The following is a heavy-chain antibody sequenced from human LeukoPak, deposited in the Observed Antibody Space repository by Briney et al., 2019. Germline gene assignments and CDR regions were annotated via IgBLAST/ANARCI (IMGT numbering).Heavy chain of an antibody. Sequence: SETLSLTCTVSGGSINNSSSDYWAWIRQPPGKGLEWIGNIYYTGSTYYTSSLKSRVTMSVDTSKNVFSLALKSLTSADTAVYYCARHLEYTTSGKAFDAWGQGTLVSVSS. D-gene: IGHD3-3*01. CDR2: IYYTGST. CDR3: ARHLEYTTSGKAFDA. J-gene: IGHJ3*01. CDR1: GGSINNSSSDY. V-gene: IGHV4-39*01.